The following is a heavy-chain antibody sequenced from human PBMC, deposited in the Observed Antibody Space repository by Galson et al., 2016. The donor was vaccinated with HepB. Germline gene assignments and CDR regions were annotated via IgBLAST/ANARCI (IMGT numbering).Heavy chain of an antibody. CDR3: ARDGGSCWSRLW. D-gene: IGHD6-19*01. Sequence: SVKVSCKASGYTFTSYAIHWVRQAPGQRLEWMGWTNNANGNTEDSQSFQGRVTFTRDTSASTAYMELSSLRSEDTAVYYCARDGGSCWSRLWWGQGTLVAVSS. V-gene: IGHV1-3*04. CDR2: TNNANGNT. CDR1: GYTFTSYA. J-gene: IGHJ4*02.